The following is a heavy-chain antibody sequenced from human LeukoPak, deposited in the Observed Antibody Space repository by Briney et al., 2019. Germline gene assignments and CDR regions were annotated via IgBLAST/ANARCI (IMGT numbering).Heavy chain of an antibody. V-gene: IGHV7-4-1*02. J-gene: IGHJ4*02. CDR3: ARDTLPYCSSTSCSDEGNFDY. Sequence: ASVKVSCKASGYTFTSYAMNWVRQAPGQGLEWMGWINTNTGNPTYAQGCTGRFVFSLDTSVSTAYLQISSLKAEDTAVYYCARDTLPYCSSTSCSDEGNFDYWGQGTLVTVSS. CDR2: INTNTGNP. D-gene: IGHD2-2*01. CDR1: GYTFTSYA.